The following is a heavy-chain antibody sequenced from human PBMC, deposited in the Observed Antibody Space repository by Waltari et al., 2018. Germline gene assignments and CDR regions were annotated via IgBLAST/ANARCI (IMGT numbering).Heavy chain of an antibody. J-gene: IGHJ2*01. CDR1: GFTFSSYG. D-gene: IGHD6-6*01. CDR2: IRYDGSNK. CDR3: AKPPVGEYSSSSGWYFDL. V-gene: IGHV3-30*02. Sequence: QVQLVESGGGVVQPGGSLRLSCAASGFTFSSYGMHWVRQAPGKGLEWVAFIRYDGSNKYYADSVKGRFTISRDNSKNTLYLQMNSLRAEDTAVYYCAKPPVGEYSSSSGWYFDLWGRGTLVTVSS.